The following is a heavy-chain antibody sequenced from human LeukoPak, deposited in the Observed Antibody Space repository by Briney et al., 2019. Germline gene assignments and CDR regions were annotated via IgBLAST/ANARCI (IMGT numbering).Heavy chain of an antibody. V-gene: IGHV4-4*08. J-gene: IGHJ4*02. CDR1: GGSINSYY. CDR2: IYTSGST. D-gene: IGHD2-2*01. CDR3: AREEYCSSTSCLTPIDY. Sequence: SETLSLTCTVSGGSINSYYWSWIRQPPGKGLEWIGYIYTSGSTNYNPSLKSRVTISVDTSKNQFSLKLSSVTAADTAVCYCAREEYCSSTSCLTPIDYWGQGTLVTVSS.